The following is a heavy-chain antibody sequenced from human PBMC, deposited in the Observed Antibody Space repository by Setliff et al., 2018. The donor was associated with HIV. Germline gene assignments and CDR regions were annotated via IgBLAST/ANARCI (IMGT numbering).Heavy chain of an antibody. Sequence: SETLSLTCAVFGGSFTDLGGSFTDYYWIWIRQPPGKGLEWIGEINHSGTTYYNPSLKSRATISVDTSQNQFSLRLSSVTAADTAVYHCARFVLAWFDFSTGAVEVTDPYAFDFWGQGILVTVSS. CDR2: INHSGTT. CDR1: GGSFTDLGGSFTDYY. J-gene: IGHJ4*02. CDR3: ARFVLAWFDFSTGAVEVTDPYAFDF. V-gene: IGHV4-34*01. D-gene: IGHD2-21*02.